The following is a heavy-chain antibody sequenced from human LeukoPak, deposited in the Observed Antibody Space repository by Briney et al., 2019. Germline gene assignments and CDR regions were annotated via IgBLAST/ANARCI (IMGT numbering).Heavy chain of an antibody. CDR1: GFTFSSYA. Sequence: PGGSLRLSCAASGFTFSSYAMHWVRQAPGKGLEWVAVISYDGSNKYYADSVKGRFTISRDSSKNTLYLQMNSLRAEDTAVYYCAREYYDSRGVFDYWGQGTLVTVSS. CDR2: ISYDGSNK. CDR3: AREYYDSRGVFDY. V-gene: IGHV3-30-3*01. J-gene: IGHJ4*02. D-gene: IGHD3-22*01.